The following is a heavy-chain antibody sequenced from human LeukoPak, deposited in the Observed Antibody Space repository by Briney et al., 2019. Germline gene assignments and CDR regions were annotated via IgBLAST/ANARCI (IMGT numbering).Heavy chain of an antibody. D-gene: IGHD2-21*02. V-gene: IGHV3-43D*04. CDR2: ISWDGGST. CDR1: GFTFDDYA. Sequence: GGSLRLSCAASGFTFDDYAMHWVRQAPGKGLEWVSLISWDGGSTYYADSVKGRFTISRDNSKNSLYLQMNSLRAEDTALYYCAKDGVVTTEYYFDYWGQGTLVTVSS. CDR3: AKDGVVTTEYYFDY. J-gene: IGHJ4*02.